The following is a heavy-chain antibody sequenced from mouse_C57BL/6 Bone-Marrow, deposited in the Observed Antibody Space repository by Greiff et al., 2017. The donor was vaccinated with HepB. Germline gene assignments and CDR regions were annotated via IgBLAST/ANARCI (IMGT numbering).Heavy chain of an antibody. Sequence: VQLQQSDAELVKPGASVKISCKVSGYTFTDHTIHWMKQRPEQGLEWIGRIDPEDGETKYAPKFQGKATITADTSSNTAYLQLSSLTSEDTAVYYCARGLRLWYFDVWGTGTTVTVSS. CDR1: GYTFTDHT. J-gene: IGHJ1*03. V-gene: IGHV14-2*01. CDR3: ARGLRLWYFDV. CDR2: IDPEDGET. D-gene: IGHD1-1*01.